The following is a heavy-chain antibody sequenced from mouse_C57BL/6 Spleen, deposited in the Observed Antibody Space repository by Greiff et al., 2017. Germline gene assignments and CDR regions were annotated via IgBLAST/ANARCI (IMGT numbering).Heavy chain of an antibody. D-gene: IGHD3-2*02. Sequence: QVQLQQPGAELVMPGASVKLSCKASGYTFTSYWMHWVKQRPGQGLEWIGEIDPSDSYTNYNQKFKGKSTLTVDKSSSTAYMQLSSLTSEDSAVYYCARRLDLRVYFDYWGQGTTLTVSS. V-gene: IGHV1-69*01. CDR3: ARRLDLRVYFDY. CDR1: GYTFTSYW. J-gene: IGHJ2*01. CDR2: IDPSDSYT.